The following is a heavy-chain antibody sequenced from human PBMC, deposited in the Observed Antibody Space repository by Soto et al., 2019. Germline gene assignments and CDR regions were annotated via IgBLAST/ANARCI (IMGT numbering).Heavy chain of an antibody. CDR3: ARYNSYAIDY. V-gene: IGHV4-59*01. J-gene: IGHJ4*02. CDR1: GGSISNYY. Sequence: LSLTCTVSGGSISNYYWTWIRQPPGKGLEWIANIHYSGATNYNPSLASRVLVSVDTSKNQFSLKLTSVTAADRAIYYCARYNSYAIDYWGRGTLVTFSS. CDR2: IHYSGAT. D-gene: IGHD1-1*01.